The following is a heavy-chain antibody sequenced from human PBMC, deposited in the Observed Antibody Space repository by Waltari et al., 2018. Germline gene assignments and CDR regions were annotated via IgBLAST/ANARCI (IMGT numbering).Heavy chain of an antibody. V-gene: IGHV3-7*01. CDR2: IKQDGSEK. J-gene: IGHJ4*02. CDR3: AKDRGSSGPSDY. D-gene: IGHD6-19*01. CDR1: GFTFSSYW. Sequence: EVQLVESGGGLVQPGGSLRLSCAASGFTFSSYWMSWVRQAPGKGLEWVANIKQDGSEKYYVDSVKGRVTISRDNSKNTLYLQMNSLRAEDTAVYYCAKDRGSSGPSDYWGQGTLVTVSS.